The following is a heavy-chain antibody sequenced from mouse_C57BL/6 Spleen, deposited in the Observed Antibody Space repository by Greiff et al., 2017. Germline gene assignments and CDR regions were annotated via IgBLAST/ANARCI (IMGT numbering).Heavy chain of an antibody. V-gene: IGHV1-64*01. D-gene: IGHD1-1*01. CDR3: ARESPITTVVATDY. Sequence: VQLQQPGAELVKPGASVKLSCKASGYTFTSYWMHWVKQRPGQGLEWIGMFHPNSGSTNYNEKFKSKATLTVDKSSSTAYMQLSSLTSEDSAVYYCARESPITTVVATDYWGQGTTLTVSS. CDR1: GYTFTSYW. CDR2: FHPNSGST. J-gene: IGHJ2*01.